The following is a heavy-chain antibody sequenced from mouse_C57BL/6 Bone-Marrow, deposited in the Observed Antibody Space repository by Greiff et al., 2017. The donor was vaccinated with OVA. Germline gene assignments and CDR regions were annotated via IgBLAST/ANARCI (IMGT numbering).Heavy chain of an antibody. CDR2: INPNSGYT. J-gene: IGHJ2*01. CDR1: GYTFTSYW. V-gene: IGHV1-7*01. CDR3: ASLLFYCFDY. D-gene: IGHD2-1*01. Sequence: VQLQQSGAELAKPGASVKLSCKASGYTFTSYWMHWVKQRPGQGLEWIGYINPNSGYTNYNQKFKDKATLTVDKSSSTSYMQLSSLTYEDSAFYYCASLLFYCFDYWGQGTTLTVSS.